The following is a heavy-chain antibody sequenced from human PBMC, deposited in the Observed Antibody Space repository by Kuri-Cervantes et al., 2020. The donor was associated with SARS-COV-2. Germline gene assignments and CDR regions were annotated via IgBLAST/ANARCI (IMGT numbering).Heavy chain of an antibody. D-gene: IGHD6-13*01. CDR1: GFTFSSYW. V-gene: IGHV3-74*01. CDR2: LTNDGSDA. CDR3: ARDPYSSSWYRYYYGMDV. Sequence: GGSLRLSCVASGFTFSSYWMHWVRQAPGRGRVWVSRLTNDGSDAIFADSVKGRFSISRDNAKNSLYLQMNSLRAEDTAVYYCARDPYSSSWYRYYYGMDVWGQGTTVTVSS. J-gene: IGHJ6*02.